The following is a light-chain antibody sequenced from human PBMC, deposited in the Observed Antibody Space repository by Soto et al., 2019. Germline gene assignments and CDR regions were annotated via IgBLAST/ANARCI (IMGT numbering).Light chain of an antibody. CDR3: QTWGPGVRV. Sequence: QSVLTQSPSASASLGASVKLTCTLSSGHTTYPIAWHQQQPQKGPRFLMTLNKDGSHSKGDGIPDRFSGSISGAERYLIISSLQSEDEADYYCQTWGPGVRVFGGGTKLTVL. CDR2: LNKDGSH. V-gene: IGLV4-69*02. J-gene: IGLJ2*01. CDR1: SGHTTYP.